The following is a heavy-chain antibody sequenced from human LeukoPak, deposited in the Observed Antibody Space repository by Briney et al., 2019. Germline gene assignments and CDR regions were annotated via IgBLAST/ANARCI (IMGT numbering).Heavy chain of an antibody. Sequence: GGSLRLSCPASGFTFSSYAMHWVRQAPGKGLEYVSAISSNGGSTYYADSVKGRFTISRDNFKNTLYLQMSSLRAEDTAVYYCVKVHPPYDSSGPADYWGQGTLVTVSS. CDR2: ISSNGGST. D-gene: IGHD3-22*01. J-gene: IGHJ4*02. V-gene: IGHV3-64D*06. CDR1: GFTFSSYA. CDR3: VKVHPPYDSSGPADY.